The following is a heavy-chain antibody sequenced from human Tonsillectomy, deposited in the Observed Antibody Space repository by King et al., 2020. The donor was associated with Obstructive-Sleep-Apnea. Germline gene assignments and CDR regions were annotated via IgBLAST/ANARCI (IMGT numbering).Heavy chain of an antibody. V-gene: IGHV3-48*02. Sequence: VQLVESGGGLVQPGGSLRLSCGASGFSFSSYSMNWVRQAPGKGLQWVSYISSSSSTIYYADSVKGRFTISRDNAKNSLYLQMNSLRDEDTARYYCANGLRAAGLGDAFDVWGQGTMVTVSS. CDR3: ANGLRAAGLGDAFDV. CDR1: GFSFSSYS. J-gene: IGHJ3*01. CDR2: ISSSSSTI. D-gene: IGHD6-13*01.